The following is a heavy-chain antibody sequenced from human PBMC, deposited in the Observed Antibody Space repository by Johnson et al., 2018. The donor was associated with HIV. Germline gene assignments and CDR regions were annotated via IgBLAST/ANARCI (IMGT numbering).Heavy chain of an antibody. Sequence: QVQLVESGGGVVQPGRSLRLSCAASGFTFSSYAMHWVRQAPGKGLEWVAVISYDRSNKYYADSGKGRFTISRDNSKNPLYLQMNSLRAQDTAVYYCAREKQNYYDSSGYAFDIWGQGTMVTVSS. D-gene: IGHD3-22*01. CDR2: ISYDRSNK. CDR3: AREKQNYYDSSGYAFDI. CDR1: GFTFSSYA. V-gene: IGHV3-30-3*01. J-gene: IGHJ3*02.